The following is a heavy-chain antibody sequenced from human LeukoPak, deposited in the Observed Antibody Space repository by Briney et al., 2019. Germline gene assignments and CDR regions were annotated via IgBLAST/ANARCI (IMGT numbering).Heavy chain of an antibody. CDR3: ARHKSFDYLSPIDS. V-gene: IGHV4-39*01. D-gene: IGHD3-9*01. Sequence: SETLSLTCPVSGGSVSSNRYYWGWIRQPPGKGLEWVGSIYYTGSPYYKPSLKSRVLISVDASKNQISLKLISVTAADTAVYFSARHKSFDYLSPIDSWGQGTLVTVSS. CDR2: IYYTGSP. CDR1: GGSVSSNRYY. J-gene: IGHJ4*02.